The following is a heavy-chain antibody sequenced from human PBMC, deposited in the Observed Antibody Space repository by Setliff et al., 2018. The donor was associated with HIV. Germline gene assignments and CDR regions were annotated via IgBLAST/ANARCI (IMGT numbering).Heavy chain of an antibody. CDR3: ARDLTSGDYPHWFDP. J-gene: IGHJ5*02. D-gene: IGHD4-17*01. CDR2: IRDKGHSATT. V-gene: IGHV3-49*04. CDR1: GFTFADHA. Sequence: GGSLRLSCIASGFTFADHALSWVRQAPGKGLEWIAFIRDKGHSATTAYAASVGGRFTVSLDPSKSIAYLQMTSLKIDDTALYYCARDLTSGDYPHWFDPWGRGTQVTVSS.